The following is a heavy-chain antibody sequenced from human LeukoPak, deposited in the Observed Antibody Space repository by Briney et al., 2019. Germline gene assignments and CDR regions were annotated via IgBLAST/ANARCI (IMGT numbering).Heavy chain of an antibody. D-gene: IGHD6-13*01. CDR2: IWFDGSNK. V-gene: IGHV3-33*01. CDR3: ARIGSSWSADY. J-gene: IGHJ4*02. CDR1: GFTFNSYG. Sequence: PGGSLRLSCAASGFTFNSYGMHWVRQAPGKGLEWVAIIWFDGSNKDYADSVKGRFTISRDNSKNTVYLQMNSLRVEDTAAYYCARIGSSWSADYWGQGTLVTVSA.